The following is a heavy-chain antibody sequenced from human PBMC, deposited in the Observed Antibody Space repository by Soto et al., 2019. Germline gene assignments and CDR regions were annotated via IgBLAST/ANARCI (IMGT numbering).Heavy chain of an antibody. Sequence: ASETLSLTCTVSGGSIRSSYWSWIRQPPGKGLEWIGYIYYTGSTNSNPSLKSRVTISADTSKNQFSLKVSSVTAADTAVYYCAIDMSGGSSSYEFDSWGQGTLVTVSS. CDR3: AIDMSGGSSSYEFDS. V-gene: IGHV4-59*01. J-gene: IGHJ4*02. CDR1: GGSIRSSY. CDR2: IYYTGST. D-gene: IGHD6-13*01.